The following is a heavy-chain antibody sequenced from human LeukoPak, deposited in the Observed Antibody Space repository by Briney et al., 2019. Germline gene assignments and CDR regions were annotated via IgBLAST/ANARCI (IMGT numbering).Heavy chain of an antibody. D-gene: IGHD2-15*01. CDR1: GFTFSSYA. CDR2: ISGSGGST. J-gene: IGHJ4*02. Sequence: GGSLRLSCAASGFTFSSYAMSWVRQAPGKGLEWVSAISGSGGSTYYADSVKGRFTISRDNSKSTLYLQMNSLRAEDTAVYYCAKVSTRRIVVVVAARYFDYWGQGTLVTVSS. CDR3: AKVSTRRIVVVVAARYFDY. V-gene: IGHV3-23*01.